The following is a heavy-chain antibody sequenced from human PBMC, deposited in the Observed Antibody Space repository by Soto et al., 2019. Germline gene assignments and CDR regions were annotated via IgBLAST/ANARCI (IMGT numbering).Heavy chain of an antibody. Sequence: QVQLQQWGAGLLKPEETLSLTCAVYGGSVNSGNYYWSWIRQPPGKGLEWIGEMSHSGGTHFNPSLKSRVTISVDTSKNQFSLKMSSVTAADTALYYCARVERGTATTVVDAFDIWGPGTLVTVSS. CDR3: ARVERGTATTVVDAFDI. CDR2: MSHSGGT. V-gene: IGHV4-34*01. CDR1: GGSVNSGNYY. D-gene: IGHD1-1*01. J-gene: IGHJ3*02.